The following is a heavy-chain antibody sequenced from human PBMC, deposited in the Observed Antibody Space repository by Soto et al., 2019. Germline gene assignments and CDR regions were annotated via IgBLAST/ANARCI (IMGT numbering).Heavy chain of an antibody. J-gene: IGHJ5*02. Sequence: QVHLVQSGTEVKKPGTSMKVSCRASGYTFTSYAINWVRQAPGQGLEWVGRIIAYNGNTHSAQKLQGRVTMTIDTSTSTAYMELRSLRSDDTAVYYCARGHPSNDDGSGSSVDTWGQGTLLPVSA. V-gene: IGHV1-18*01. CDR2: IIAYNGNT. CDR3: ARGHPSNDDGSGSSVDT. CDR1: GYTFTSYA. D-gene: IGHD3-10*01.